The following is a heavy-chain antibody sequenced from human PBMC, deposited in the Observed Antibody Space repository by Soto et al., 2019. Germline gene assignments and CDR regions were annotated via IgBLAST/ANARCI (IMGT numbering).Heavy chain of an antibody. V-gene: IGHV1-69*13. CDR3: ASERGDTSMVSY. Sequence: SVKVSCEASGGTFSSYAISWVRQAPGQGLEWMGGIIPIFGTANYAQKFQGRVTITADESTSTAYMELSSLRSEDTAVYYCASERGDTSMVSYWGQGTLGTVSS. D-gene: IGHD5-18*01. J-gene: IGHJ4*02. CDR2: IIPIFGTA. CDR1: GGTFSSYA.